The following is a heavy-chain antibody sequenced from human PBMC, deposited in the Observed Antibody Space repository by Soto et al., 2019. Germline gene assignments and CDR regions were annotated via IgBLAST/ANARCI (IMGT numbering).Heavy chain of an antibody. Sequence: QVQPVQSGSEVKKPGSSVRVSCKTGSFYAVSWARHGPGQGLEWMGGLIPVFDTPSYAQKFQGRVTITADESKSTAYMELSSLRSEDTALYYCASTPVTGRYSYYGMDAWDQGIVVTVSS. CDR2: LIPVFDTP. CDR3: ASTPVTGRYSYYGMDA. J-gene: IGHJ6*02. CDR1: SFYA. D-gene: IGHD4-4*01. V-gene: IGHV1-69*01.